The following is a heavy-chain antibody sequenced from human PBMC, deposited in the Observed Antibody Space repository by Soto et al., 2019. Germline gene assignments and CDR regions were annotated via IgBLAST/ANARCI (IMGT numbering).Heavy chain of an antibody. CDR1: GVTFGDYA. D-gene: IGHD4-17*01. J-gene: IGHJ6*02. V-gene: IGHV3-49*04. CDR2: IRGKSYDETT. Sequence: PGGSLILSCVASGVTFGDYAWTWVRQAPGKGLEWVGFIRGKSYDETTNYAASVRGRFTVSRDDSKGIVYLQMNSLKTEDTGLYFCARRLLDYGDYYYGMDVWGQGTTVTVSS. CDR3: ARRLLDYGDYYYGMDV.